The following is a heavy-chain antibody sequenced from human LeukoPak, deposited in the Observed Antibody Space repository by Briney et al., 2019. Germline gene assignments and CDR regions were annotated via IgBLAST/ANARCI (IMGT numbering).Heavy chain of an antibody. J-gene: IGHJ4*02. CDR2: INPSGGST. Sequence: ASVKVSCKASGYTFTSYYMHWVRQAPGQGLEWMGIINPSGGSTSYAQKFQGRVTMARDTSTSTVYMELSSLRSEDTAVYYCARGSPHYGSGSYGTNYYFDYWGQGTLVTVSS. V-gene: IGHV1-46*01. CDR3: ARGSPHYGSGSYGTNYYFDY. CDR1: GYTFTSYY. D-gene: IGHD3-10*01.